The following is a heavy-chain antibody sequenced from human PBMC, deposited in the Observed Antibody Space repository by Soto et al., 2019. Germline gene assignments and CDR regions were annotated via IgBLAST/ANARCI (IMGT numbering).Heavy chain of an antibody. CDR2: ISGHNGNT. D-gene: IGHD3-3*01. CDR3: AMDKLMAIVGVLMGVFDR. V-gene: IGHV1-18*01. J-gene: IGHJ4*02. CDR1: GYTFTNFG. Sequence: QVQLVQSGSEVKKPGASVKVSCKASGYTFTNFGISWLRQAPGQGLEWMGWISGHNGNTEYAQKVRGRLTMTTDIPTNTAYMELTSLRSADTGVYYGAMDKLMAIVGVLMGVFDRWGQGTLVTVSS.